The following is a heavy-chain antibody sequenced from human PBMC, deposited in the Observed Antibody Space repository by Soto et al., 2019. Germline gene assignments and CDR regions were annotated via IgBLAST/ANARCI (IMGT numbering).Heavy chain of an antibody. Sequence: QVQLVQSGAEVKKHGSSVKVSCKASGDTFSAYTITWMRQAPGQGLEWMGGIIPRSATSNYAQKFQGRVTSTADESTNTAYSDLSSTRSEDTAVQYCAREGIVLVSNTVNTDYDYYAMDVWGQGTTVSVSS. V-gene: IGHV1-69*12. CDR3: AREGIVLVSNTVNTDYDYYAMDV. CDR1: GDTFSAYT. CDR2: IIPRSATS. J-gene: IGHJ6*02. D-gene: IGHD2-2*01.